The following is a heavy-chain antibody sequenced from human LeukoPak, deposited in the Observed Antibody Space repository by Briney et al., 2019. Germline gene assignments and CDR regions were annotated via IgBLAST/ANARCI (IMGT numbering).Heavy chain of an antibody. CDR3: ARVVVSAGSNWFDS. V-gene: IGHV4-59*01. Sequence: MTSETLSLPCTGSGGSITSYYWSWIRQPPGKGLEWIGYIYYTGSTNSNPSLKSRVTISVDTSKNQFSLKLTSVSAADTAVYYCARVVVSAGSNWFDSWGQDTLVTVSS. CDR2: IYYTGST. J-gene: IGHJ5*01. D-gene: IGHD2-15*01. CDR1: GGSITSYY.